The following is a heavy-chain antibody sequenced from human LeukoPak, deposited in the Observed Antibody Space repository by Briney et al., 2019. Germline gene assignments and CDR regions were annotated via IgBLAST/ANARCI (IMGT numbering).Heavy chain of an antibody. D-gene: IGHD4-17*01. CDR2: IYYSGST. J-gene: IGHJ4*02. CDR3: ASRSPDYGDPYY. CDR1: GGSISSGGYY. V-gene: IGHV4-31*03. Sequence: SQTLSLTCTVSGGSISSGGYYWSWIRQHPGKGLEWIGHIYYSGSTYYNPSLKSRVTISVDTSKNQFSLKLSSVTAADTAVYYCASRSPDYGDPYYWGQGTLVTVSS.